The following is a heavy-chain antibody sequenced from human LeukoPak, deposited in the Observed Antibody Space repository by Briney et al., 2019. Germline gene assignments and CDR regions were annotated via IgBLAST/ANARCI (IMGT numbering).Heavy chain of an antibody. CDR3: ARAQLELGY. CDR1: GGSISSYY. V-gene: IGHV4-59*01. J-gene: IGHJ4*02. Sequence: SETLSLTCTVSGGSISSYYWSWIRQPPGKGLEWIGYIYYSGSTNYNPSLKSRVTISVDTSKNQFSLKLSSVTAADTAVYYCARAQLELGYWGQGTLVTVSS. CDR2: IYYSGST. D-gene: IGHD1-7*01.